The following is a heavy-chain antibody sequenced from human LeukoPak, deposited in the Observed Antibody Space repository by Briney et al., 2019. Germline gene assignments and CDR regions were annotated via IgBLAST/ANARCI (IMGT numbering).Heavy chain of an antibody. CDR3: ARPADITMIVVASRGVDY. D-gene: IGHD3-22*01. CDR1: GYTFTGYY. J-gene: IGHJ4*02. Sequence: ASVKVSCKASGYTFTGYYMHWVRQARGQGGEWMGRINPNSGGTNYAQKFQGRVTMTRDTSISTAYMELSRLRSDDTAVYYCARPADITMIVVASRGVDYWGQGTLVTVSS. CDR2: INPNSGGT. V-gene: IGHV1-2*06.